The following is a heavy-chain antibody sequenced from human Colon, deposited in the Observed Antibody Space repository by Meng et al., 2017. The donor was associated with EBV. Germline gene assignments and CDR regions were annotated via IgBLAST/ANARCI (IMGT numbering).Heavy chain of an antibody. CDR2: IYHSGST. J-gene: IGHJ4*02. CDR1: GGSLSSRNW. V-gene: IGHV4-4*02. Sequence: QVQPLESGPGVVKPSGPLSLTCAVSGGSLSSRNWWSWVHQPPGKGLEWIGEIYHSGSTNYNPSLQSRVTISVDESKNQFSLRLSSVTAADTAVYYCARVGAYCGGDCYHPRWGQGTLVTVSS. CDR3: ARVGAYCGGDCYHPR. D-gene: IGHD2-21*02.